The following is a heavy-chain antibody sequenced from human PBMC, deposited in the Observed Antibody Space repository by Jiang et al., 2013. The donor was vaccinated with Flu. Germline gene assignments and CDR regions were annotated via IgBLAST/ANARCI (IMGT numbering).Heavy chain of an antibody. Sequence: SSYGMHWVRQAPGKGLEWVAIISSDGSNKYYLDSVRGRFTISRDNSKNTLYLQMNSLRAEDTAVYYCARVGPTASLDSWGQGTLVTVSS. J-gene: IGHJ4*02. V-gene: IGHV3-33*05. D-gene: IGHD1-26*01. CDR3: ARVGPTASLDS. CDR1: SSYG. CDR2: ISSDGSNK.